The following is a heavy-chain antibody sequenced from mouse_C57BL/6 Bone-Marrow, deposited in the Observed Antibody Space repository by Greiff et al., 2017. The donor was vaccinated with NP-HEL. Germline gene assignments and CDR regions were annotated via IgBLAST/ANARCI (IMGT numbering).Heavy chain of an antibody. CDR1: GFTFSDYY. CDR3: ARQSTTVVSMDY. V-gene: IGHV5-12*01. J-gene: IGHJ4*01. D-gene: IGHD1-1*01. CDR2: ISNGGGST. Sequence: EVQLVESGGGLVQPGGSLKLSCAASGFTFSDYYMYWVRQTPEKRLEWVAYISNGGGSTYYPDTVKGRFTISRDNAKNTLYLQMSRLKSEDTAMYYCARQSTTVVSMDYWGQGTSVTVSS.